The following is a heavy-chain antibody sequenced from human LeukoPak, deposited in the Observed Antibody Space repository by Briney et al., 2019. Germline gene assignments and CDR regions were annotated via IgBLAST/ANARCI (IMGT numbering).Heavy chain of an antibody. D-gene: IGHD3-10*01. CDR1: GFPFSRYA. V-gene: IGHV3-23*01. CDR3: AKGNRVRGVITWFDP. J-gene: IGHJ5*02. Sequence: GSLELSCATSGFPFSRYAMNRVRQASGKGLEWVSAISGSGGSTYYADSVKGRFTISRDNSKNTLYLQMNSLRAEDTAVYYCAKGNRVRGVITWFDPWGQGTLVTVSS. CDR2: ISGSGGST.